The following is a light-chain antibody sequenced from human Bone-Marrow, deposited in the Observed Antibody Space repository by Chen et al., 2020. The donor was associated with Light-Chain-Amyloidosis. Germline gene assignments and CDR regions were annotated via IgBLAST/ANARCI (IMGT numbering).Light chain of an antibody. V-gene: IGKV3-20*01. Sequence: IVLTQSPGTLSLSPGEGANLSCRASPTISSNYLTWYQQKFGQAPRLLIYGSSSRATGIPDRFTGSGSGTDFTLTINRLEPEDFAMYNCQQYGTSPLTFGGGTKVEIK. J-gene: IGKJ4*01. CDR3: QQYGTSPLT. CDR1: PTISSNY. CDR2: GSS.